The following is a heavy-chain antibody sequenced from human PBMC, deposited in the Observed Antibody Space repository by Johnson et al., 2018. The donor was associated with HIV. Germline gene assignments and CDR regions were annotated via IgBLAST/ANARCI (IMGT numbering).Heavy chain of an antibody. D-gene: IGHD3-10*01. CDR1: GFTFSDYY. V-gene: IGHV3-11*04. CDR3: ARAPGFSRAFDI. Sequence: QVQLVESGGGVVQPGGSLRLSCAASGFTFSDYYMSWIRQAPGKGLEWVSYISSGAGTIYYADSVRGRFTISRDNAKNSLYLQMNSLRAEDTAVYYCARAPGFSRAFDIWGQGTMVTVYS. J-gene: IGHJ3*02. CDR2: ISSGAGTI.